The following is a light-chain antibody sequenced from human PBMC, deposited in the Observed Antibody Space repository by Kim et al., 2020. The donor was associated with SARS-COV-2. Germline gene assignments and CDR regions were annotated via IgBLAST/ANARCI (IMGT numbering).Light chain of an antibody. CDR3: NSWDSSTNHVV. CDR1: SLRRYY. CDR2: GKN. Sequence: SSELTQDPAVSVALGQTVRITCQGDSLRRYYATWYQQKPGQAPVLVIYGKNNRPSGIPDRFSGSSSGNPASLTITGAQAEDEAAYYCNSWDSSTNHVVFG. V-gene: IGLV3-19*01. J-gene: IGLJ2*01.